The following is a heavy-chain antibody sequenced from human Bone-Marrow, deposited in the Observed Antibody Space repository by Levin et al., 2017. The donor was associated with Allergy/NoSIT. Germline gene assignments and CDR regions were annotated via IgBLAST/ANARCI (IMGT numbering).Heavy chain of an antibody. V-gene: IGHV1-69*13. CDR2: IIPIFGTA. J-gene: IGHJ4*02. CDR3: ASPVYGDYEGGPVQFDY. CDR1: GGTFSSYA. D-gene: IGHD4-17*01. Sequence: ASVKVSCKASGGTFSSYAISWVRQAPGQGLEWMGGIIPIFGTANYAQKFQGRVTITADESTSTAYMELSSLRSEDTAVYYCASPVYGDYEGGPVQFDYWGQGTLVTVSS.